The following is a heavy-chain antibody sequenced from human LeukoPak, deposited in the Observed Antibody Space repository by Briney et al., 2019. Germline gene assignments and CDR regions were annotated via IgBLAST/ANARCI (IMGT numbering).Heavy chain of an antibody. J-gene: IGHJ5*02. D-gene: IGHD4-17*01. Sequence: ASVKISCKTSGGTFNNSAISWVRQAPGQGLEWLGGIMPLFGTAGYAQKFQGRVTITKDESTRTVYLELTSLTSDDTAVYYCARDVHGDYGSGWFDPWGQGTLVSVSS. V-gene: IGHV1-69*05. CDR3: ARDVHGDYGSGWFDP. CDR2: IMPLFGTA. CDR1: GGTFNNSA.